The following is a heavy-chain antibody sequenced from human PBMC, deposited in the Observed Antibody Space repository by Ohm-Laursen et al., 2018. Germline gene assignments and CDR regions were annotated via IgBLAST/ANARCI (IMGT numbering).Heavy chain of an antibody. CDR1: GFTFSDYY. CDR2: IRNKVNSYTS. Sequence: GSLRLSCSASGFTFSDYYMDWVRQAPGKGLEWVARIRNKVNSYTSEYAASVKGRFTISRDESKNSLYLQMNSLRTEDTAVYYCVRVGNPANYYGMDVWGQGTTVTVSS. D-gene: IGHD2-15*01. J-gene: IGHJ6*02. CDR3: VRVGNPANYYGMDV. V-gene: IGHV3-72*01.